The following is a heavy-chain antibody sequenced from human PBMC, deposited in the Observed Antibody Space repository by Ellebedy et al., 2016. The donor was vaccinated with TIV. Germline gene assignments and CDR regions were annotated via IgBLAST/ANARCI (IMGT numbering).Heavy chain of an antibody. J-gene: IGHJ2*01. CDR1: GFTLNNYW. CDR3: ARAIYGASYL. Sequence: GGSLRLSCTASGFTLNNYWMTWVRQAPGKGLEWVANINEDGSKKHYVDSVKGRFTISRDYAGNSLNLQMNSLGAEDTAVYYCARAIYGASYLWGRGTLVTVSS. CDR2: INEDGSKK. D-gene: IGHD4-17*01. V-gene: IGHV3-7*01.